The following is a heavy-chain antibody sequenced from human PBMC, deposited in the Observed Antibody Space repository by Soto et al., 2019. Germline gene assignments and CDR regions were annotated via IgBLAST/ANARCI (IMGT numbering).Heavy chain of an antibody. CDR2: IVVGSGNT. D-gene: IGHD6-6*01. J-gene: IGHJ6*02. CDR3: AAPKQLDNYYYGMDV. V-gene: IGHV1-58*01. Sequence: SVKVSCKASGFTFTSSAVQWVRQARGQRLEWIGWIVVGSGNTNYAQKFQERVTITRDMSTSTAYMELSSLRSEDTAVYYCAAPKQLDNYYYGMDVWGQGTTVTVSS. CDR1: GFTFTSSA.